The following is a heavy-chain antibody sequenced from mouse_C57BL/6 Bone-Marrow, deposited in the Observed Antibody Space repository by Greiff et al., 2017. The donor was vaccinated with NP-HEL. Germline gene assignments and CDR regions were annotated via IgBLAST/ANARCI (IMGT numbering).Heavy chain of an antibody. CDR2: INPNYGTT. Sequence: EVQLQQSGPELVKPGASVKITCKASGYSFTDYNMNWVKQSNGKSLEWIGVINPNYGTTSYNQKFKGKATLTVDQSSSTAYMQLNSLTSEDSAVYYCAHYYGSSPYYFDYWGQGTTLTVSS. V-gene: IGHV1-39*01. D-gene: IGHD1-1*01. CDR3: AHYYGSSPYYFDY. J-gene: IGHJ2*01. CDR1: GYSFTDYN.